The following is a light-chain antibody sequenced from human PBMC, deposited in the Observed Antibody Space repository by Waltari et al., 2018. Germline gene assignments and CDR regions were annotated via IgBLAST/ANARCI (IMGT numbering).Light chain of an antibody. Sequence: QSALTQPASVSGSPGQSITISCTGTSRDIGGFNYVSWYQQHPGKAPKLMIYDVNKRPSGVSNRFSGSKSGDTASLTISGLQAEDEAVCYCSSYTSRSTSVFGTGTKVTVL. CDR1: SRDIGGFNY. CDR2: DVN. J-gene: IGLJ1*01. CDR3: SSYTSRSTSV. V-gene: IGLV2-14*01.